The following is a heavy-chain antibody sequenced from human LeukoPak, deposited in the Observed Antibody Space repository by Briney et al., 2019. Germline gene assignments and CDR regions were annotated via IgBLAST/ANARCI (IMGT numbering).Heavy chain of an antibody. CDR2: IYYSGST. D-gene: IGHD1-26*01. V-gene: IGHV4-39*01. J-gene: IGHJ4*02. CDR3: ARRPRGAVLDY. Sequence: SETLSLTCTVSGGSLSSSSYYWGWIRQPPGKGLEWIGSIYYSGSTYYNPSLKSRVTISVDTSKNQFSLKLSSVTAADTAVYYCARRPRGAVLDYWGQGTLVTVSS. CDR1: GGSLSSSSYY.